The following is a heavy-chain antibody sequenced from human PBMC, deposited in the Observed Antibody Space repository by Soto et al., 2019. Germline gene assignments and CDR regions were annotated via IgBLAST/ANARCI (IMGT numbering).Heavy chain of an antibody. J-gene: IGHJ4*02. Sequence: QVQLVQSGAEVKKPGASVKVSCKTSGYTFTNYDINWVRQATGQGLEWMGWTNPKSGYTGSAQKFQGRVTMTRDSSISTAYMELHSLTSEDTAVYYCARTDCDLDYYGRGSLITVSS. CDR1: GYTFTNYD. V-gene: IGHV1-8*01. D-gene: IGHD2-21*02. CDR2: TNPKSGYT. CDR3: ARTDCDLDY.